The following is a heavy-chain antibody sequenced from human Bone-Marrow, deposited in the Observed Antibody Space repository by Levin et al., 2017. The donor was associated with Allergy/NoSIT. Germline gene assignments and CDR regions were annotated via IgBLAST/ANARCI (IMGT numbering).Heavy chain of an antibody. J-gene: IGHJ5*02. Sequence: QAGGSLRLSCAASGFTFKNYGMHWVRQAPGKGLEWVAGISYDGSNKYYADSVKGRFTISRDNSKNTLYVQMSSLRAEDTAVYYCAGAPSYEYSNYLHWFDPWGQGTLVTVSS. V-gene: IGHV3-30*03. CDR2: ISYDGSNK. CDR1: GFTFKNYG. D-gene: IGHD4-11*01. CDR3: AGAPSYEYSNYLHWFDP.